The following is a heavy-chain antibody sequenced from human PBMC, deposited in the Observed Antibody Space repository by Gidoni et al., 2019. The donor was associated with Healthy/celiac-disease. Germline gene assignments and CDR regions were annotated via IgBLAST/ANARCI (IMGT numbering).Heavy chain of an antibody. Sequence: HVQLVQSGSELKKPGASVKVSCRASGYIFTDYAMHWVRQAPGQGLEWMGWINTNTGNPTYAQGFTGRFVFSLDTSVTTAYLQISSLKAEDTAMYYCARDPGGYDSNWGQGTPVTVSS. D-gene: IGHD5-12*01. CDR1: GYIFTDYA. CDR3: ARDPGGYDSN. J-gene: IGHJ4*02. V-gene: IGHV7-4-1*02. CDR2: INTNTGNP.